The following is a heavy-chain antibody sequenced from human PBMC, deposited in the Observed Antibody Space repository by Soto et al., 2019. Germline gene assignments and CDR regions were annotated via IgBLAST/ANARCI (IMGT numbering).Heavy chain of an antibody. V-gene: IGHV3-23*01. Sequence: EVQLLESGGGLVQPGGSLRLSCAASGFTFSSYAMTWVRQAPGKGLEWVSAISGSGNTSYYADSVKGRFTISRDSSKKMLYLQMNSVRPEDTAVYYCAKDRGRTWYEDYWGQGTLVTVSS. D-gene: IGHD6-13*01. CDR3: AKDRGRTWYEDY. CDR1: GFTFSSYA. J-gene: IGHJ4*02. CDR2: ISGSGNTS.